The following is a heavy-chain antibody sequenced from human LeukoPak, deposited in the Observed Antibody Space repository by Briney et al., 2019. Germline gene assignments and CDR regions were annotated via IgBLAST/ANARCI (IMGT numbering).Heavy chain of an antibody. D-gene: IGHD5-18*01. CDR1: VFTFSSYV. CDR2: TSHDGINK. J-gene: IGHJ4*02. V-gene: IGHV3-30*18. Sequence: GGCPRHSPADSVFTFSSYVMHWVRQAPGKGREWVAVTSHDGINKYYAESVKGRLTISRDNSTNTQYMQMNSLRAADTAVYYFVKDQDTRMATYYDYWGQGTLVTVSS. CDR3: VKDQDTRMATYYDY.